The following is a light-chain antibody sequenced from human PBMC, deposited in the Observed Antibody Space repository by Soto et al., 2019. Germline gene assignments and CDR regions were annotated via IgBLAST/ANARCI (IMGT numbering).Light chain of an antibody. Sequence: QSVLTQPASVSGSPGQSITISCTGTSSDVGGYNYVSWYQQQSGKAPKLMIHEVSNRPSGVSNRFSGSKSGNTASLTISGLQAEDEADYYCSSXTSSRAYVFGIGTKVTVL. J-gene: IGLJ1*01. CDR2: EVS. V-gene: IGLV2-14*01. CDR1: SSDVGGYNY. CDR3: SSXTSSRAYV.